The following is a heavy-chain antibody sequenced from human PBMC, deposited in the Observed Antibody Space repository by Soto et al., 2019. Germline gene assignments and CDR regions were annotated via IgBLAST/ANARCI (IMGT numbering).Heavy chain of an antibody. V-gene: IGHV3-21*01. CDR2: ISSSSSYI. Sequence: EVQLVESGGGLVKPGGSLRLSCAASGFTFSRYSMNWVRQAPGKGLEWVSSISSSSSYIYYADSVKGRFTISRDNAKNSLYLQMNSLRADDTAVYYCARDYYDSSAYYPPEYGMDVWGQGTTVTVSS. D-gene: IGHD3-22*01. CDR3: ARDYYDSSAYYPPEYGMDV. CDR1: GFTFSRYS. J-gene: IGHJ6*02.